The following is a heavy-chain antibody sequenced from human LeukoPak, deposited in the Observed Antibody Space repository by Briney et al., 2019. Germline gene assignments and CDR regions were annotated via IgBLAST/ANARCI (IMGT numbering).Heavy chain of an antibody. V-gene: IGHV4-59*08. Sequence: SETLSLTCTVSGGSISSYYWSWIRQPPGKGLEWIGYIYYSGSTYYNPSLRSRVTISVDTSKNQFSLKLSSVTAADTAVYYCARQPTMVRGVADFDYWGQGTLVTVSS. CDR2: IYYSGST. D-gene: IGHD3-10*01. CDR3: ARQPTMVRGVADFDY. J-gene: IGHJ4*02. CDR1: GGSISSYY.